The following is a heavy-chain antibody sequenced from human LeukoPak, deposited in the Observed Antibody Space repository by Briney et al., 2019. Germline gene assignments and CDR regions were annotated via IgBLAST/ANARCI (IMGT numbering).Heavy chain of an antibody. CDR1: GFTFSSYG. V-gene: IGHV3-30*02. D-gene: IGHD3-10*01. CDR2: IRLDGSNK. J-gene: IGHJ4*02. CDR3: ARAGQEWFGELGFDQ. Sequence: GGSLRLSCAASGFTFSSYGMHWVRQAPGKGLEWVAFIRLDGSNKYYADSVRGRFTISRDNAKNSLYLQTNSLRAEDTAVYYCARAGQEWFGELGFDQWGQGTLVIVSS.